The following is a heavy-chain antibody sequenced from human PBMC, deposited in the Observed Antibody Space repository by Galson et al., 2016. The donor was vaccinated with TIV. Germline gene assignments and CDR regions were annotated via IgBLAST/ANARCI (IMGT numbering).Heavy chain of an antibody. V-gene: IGHV3-9*01. D-gene: IGHD2-15*01. CDR3: VKTNIYLRTVVADGAFDV. Sequence: SLRLSCAASGSTFDEYAMHWVRQAPGKGPEWVAGITWNSGTIGYADSVKGRFTISRDNARKSLYLQMNSLRREDAALYYCVKTNIYLRTVVADGAFDVWGQGTRVTVSS. CDR1: GSTFDEYA. J-gene: IGHJ3*01. CDR2: ITWNSGTI.